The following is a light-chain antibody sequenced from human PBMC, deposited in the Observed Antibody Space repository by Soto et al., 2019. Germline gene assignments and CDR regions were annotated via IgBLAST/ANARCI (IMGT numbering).Light chain of an antibody. CDR2: EVS. CDR1: SSDVGAYTL. J-gene: IGLJ7*01. V-gene: IGLV2-23*02. CDR3: CSYVHSRRFV. Sequence: QSALTQPASVSGSPGQSITISCTGTSSDVGAYTLVFWYQQYPGKAPRLIIYEVSKRPSGIPNRFSASKSDNTASLTISGLRAEDEALYHCCSYVHSRRFVFGGGTQLTVL.